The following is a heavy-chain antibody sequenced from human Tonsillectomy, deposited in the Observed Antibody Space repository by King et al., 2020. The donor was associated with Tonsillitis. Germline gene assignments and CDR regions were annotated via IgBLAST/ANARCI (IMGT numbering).Heavy chain of an antibody. V-gene: IGHV3-23*04. D-gene: IGHD3-3*01. Sequence: VQLVESGGGLIQPGGSLRLSCAASGFTSSSYAMSWVRQAPGKGLEWVSGISGSGSSTYYADSVKGRFAFSRDNSKNTLYLQMNSLRAEDTAVYYCAKDRDFWSPHGMDVWGQGTTVTVSS. CDR2: ISGSGSST. J-gene: IGHJ6*02. CDR1: GFTSSSYA. CDR3: AKDRDFWSPHGMDV.